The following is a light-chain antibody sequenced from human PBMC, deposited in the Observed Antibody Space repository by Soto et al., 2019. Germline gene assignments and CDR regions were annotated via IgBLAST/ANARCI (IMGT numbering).Light chain of an antibody. CDR2: DAS. CDR1: QTFSSH. Sequence: EIVLTQSPATLSLSPGERATLSCRASQTFSSHLAWYQQKPGQAPRLLIYDASQRATGIPARFSGRGSGTDFTLTLSSVEPEDFAVYYCQQRSNWPPVITFGQGTRLEIK. CDR3: QQRSNWPPVIT. J-gene: IGKJ5*01. V-gene: IGKV3-11*01.